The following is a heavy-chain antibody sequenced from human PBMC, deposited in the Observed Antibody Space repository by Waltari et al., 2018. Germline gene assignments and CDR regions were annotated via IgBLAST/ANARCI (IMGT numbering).Heavy chain of an antibody. CDR1: GGSISSHY. Sequence: QVQLQESGPGLVKLSETLSLTCTVSGGSISSHYWSWIRQPPGKGLEWIGYIYYSGSTNYNPSLKSRVTISVDTSKNQFSLKLSSVTAADTAVYYCARVLAAALGLFDLWGQGTLVTVSS. CDR2: IYYSGST. D-gene: IGHD6-13*01. J-gene: IGHJ5*02. CDR3: ARVLAAALGLFDL. V-gene: IGHV4-59*11.